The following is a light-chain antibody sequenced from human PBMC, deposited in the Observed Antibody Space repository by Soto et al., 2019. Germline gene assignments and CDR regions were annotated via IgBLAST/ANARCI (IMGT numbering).Light chain of an antibody. V-gene: IGLV2-11*01. J-gene: IGLJ2*01. CDR1: TSEVGGYNY. CDR3: CSYAGSYTVV. Sequence: QSALTQPRSVSGSPGQSVAISCTGTTSEVGGYNYVSLYQQHPGKAPKLMIYDVSKRPSGVPDRFSGSKSGNTASLTISGLQAEDEADYYCCSYAGSYTVVFGGGTQLTVL. CDR2: DVS.